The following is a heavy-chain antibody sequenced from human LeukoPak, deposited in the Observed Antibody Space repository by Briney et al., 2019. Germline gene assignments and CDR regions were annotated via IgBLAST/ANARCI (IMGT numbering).Heavy chain of an antibody. CDR1: GDSFSNYY. J-gene: IGHJ5*01. CDR3: ASSPRLTTSWFLFDS. V-gene: IGHV4-59*08. D-gene: IGHD2-2*01. Sequence: SETLSLTCSVSGDSFSNYYWTWIRQPPGKGLEWIGYVYYSGSTNYNPSLKTRLHLSVDTSKNRFSLKLSSVTAADTAVYYCASSPRLTTSWFLFDSWGHGTLVTVSS. CDR2: VYYSGST.